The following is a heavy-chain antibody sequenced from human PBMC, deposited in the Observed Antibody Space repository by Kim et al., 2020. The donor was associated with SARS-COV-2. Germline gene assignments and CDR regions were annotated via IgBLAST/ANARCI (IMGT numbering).Heavy chain of an antibody. Sequence: YAQKLQGRVTMTTDTSTSTAYMELRSLRSDDTAVYYCARVAVGATTDFDYWGQGTLVTVSS. CDR3: ARVAVGATTDFDY. V-gene: IGHV1-18*01. D-gene: IGHD1-26*01. J-gene: IGHJ4*02.